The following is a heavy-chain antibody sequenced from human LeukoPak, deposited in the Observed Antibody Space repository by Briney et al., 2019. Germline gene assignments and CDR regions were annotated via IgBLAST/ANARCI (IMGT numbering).Heavy chain of an antibody. CDR1: GFTFSSYG. CDR2: IRYDGSNK. J-gene: IGHJ4*02. Sequence: PGGSLRLSCAASGFTFSSYGMHWVRQAPGKGLEWVAFIRYDGSNKYYADSVKGRFTISRDNSKNTLYLQMNSLRAEDTAVYYCAKGKRDYDFWSGYIDYWGQGTLVTVSS. D-gene: IGHD3-3*01. V-gene: IGHV3-30*02. CDR3: AKGKRDYDFWSGYIDY.